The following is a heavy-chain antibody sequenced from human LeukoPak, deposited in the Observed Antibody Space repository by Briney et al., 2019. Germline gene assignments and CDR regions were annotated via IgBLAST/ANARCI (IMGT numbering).Heavy chain of an antibody. J-gene: IGHJ4*02. CDR2: INHSGST. Sequence: SETLSLTCAVYGGSFSGYYWSWIRQPPGKGLEWIGEINHSGSTNYNPSLKSRVTISVDTSKNQFSLKLSSVTAADTAVYYCARVWLELHYFDYWGQGTLVTVSS. V-gene: IGHV4-34*01. CDR3: ARVWLELHYFDY. D-gene: IGHD1-7*01. CDR1: GGSFSGYY.